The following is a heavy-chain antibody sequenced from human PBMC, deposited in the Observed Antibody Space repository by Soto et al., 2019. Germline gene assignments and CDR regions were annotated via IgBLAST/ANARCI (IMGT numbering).Heavy chain of an antibody. V-gene: IGHV4-59*02. D-gene: IGHD3-10*01. CDR3: AKGPQPGYYDSGTFYSSVP. CDR1: CGSVTSYH. J-gene: IGHJ5*02. CDR2: TSYTGNT. Sequence: PSETLSLTCFVSCGSVTSYHWSWIRQFPWKGLEWIAYTSYTGNTNYNPSLQSRVTISLDTSKNQLSLKLTSMTAADTAVYYCAKGPQPGYYDSGTFYSSVPWGQGPLVTVSS.